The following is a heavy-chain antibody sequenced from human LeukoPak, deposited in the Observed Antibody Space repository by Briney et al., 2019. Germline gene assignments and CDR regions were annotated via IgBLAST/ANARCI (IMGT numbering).Heavy chain of an antibody. CDR3: AKDFLAAARPYDAFDI. V-gene: IGHV3-30*18. D-gene: IGHD6-6*01. Sequence: GGSLRLSCAASGFTFSSHAMNWVRQAPDKGLEWVAVISYDGSNKYYADSVKGRFTISRDNSKNTLYLQMNSLRAEDTAVYYCAKDFLAAARPYDAFDIWGQGTMVTVSS. CDR1: GFTFSSHA. CDR2: ISYDGSNK. J-gene: IGHJ3*02.